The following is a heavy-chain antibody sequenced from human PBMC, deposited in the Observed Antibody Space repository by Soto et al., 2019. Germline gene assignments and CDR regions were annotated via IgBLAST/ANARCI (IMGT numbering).Heavy chain of an antibody. Sequence: GGSLRLSCAASGFTFSSYSMNWVRQAPGKGLEWVSSISSSSSYIYYADSVKGRFTISRDNAKNSLYLQMNSLRAEDTAVYYCASSQGSSWYGGPTYYYYYGMDVWGQGTTVTVSS. CDR2: ISSSSSYI. J-gene: IGHJ6*02. V-gene: IGHV3-21*01. CDR1: GFTFSSYS. D-gene: IGHD6-13*01. CDR3: ASSQGSSWYGGPTYYYYYGMDV.